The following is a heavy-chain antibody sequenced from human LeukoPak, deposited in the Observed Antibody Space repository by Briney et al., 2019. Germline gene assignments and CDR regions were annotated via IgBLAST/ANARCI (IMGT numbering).Heavy chain of an antibody. CDR1: GFSYSDAW. Sequence: GGSLRLSCVASGFSYSDAWMNWVRQAPVKGLEWVGRIKSKPDGGTIDYAAPVKGRFIISRDDSERTLYLQMNSLKIEDTAMYYCAGDDIVLDYWGQGTLVTVSS. CDR3: AGDDIVLDY. D-gene: IGHD5-12*01. J-gene: IGHJ4*02. V-gene: IGHV3-15*01. CDR2: IKSKPDGGTI.